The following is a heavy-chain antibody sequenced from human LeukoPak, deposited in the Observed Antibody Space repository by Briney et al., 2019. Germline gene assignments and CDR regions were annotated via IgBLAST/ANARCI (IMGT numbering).Heavy chain of an antibody. V-gene: IGHV1-2*02. CDR3: ARAEDRTYYYYMDV. D-gene: IGHD3-22*01. Sequence: VSVKVSCKASGYTFTGYYMHWVRQAPGQGLEWMGWINPNSGGTNYAQKFQGRVTMTRDTSISTAYMELSRLRSDDTAVYYCARAEDRTYYYYMDVWGKGTTVTVSS. CDR2: INPNSGGT. CDR1: GYTFTGYY. J-gene: IGHJ6*03.